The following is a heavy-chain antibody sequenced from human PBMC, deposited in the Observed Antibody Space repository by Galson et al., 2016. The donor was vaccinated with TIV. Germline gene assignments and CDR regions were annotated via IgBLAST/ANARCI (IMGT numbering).Heavy chain of an antibody. D-gene: IGHD3-3*01. CDR3: ARQGYYDFWRGHNNYYYYAMDV. V-gene: IGHV5-51*01. CDR2: IYPGDSDT. CDR1: GYSFTTFW. J-gene: IGHJ6*02. Sequence: QSGAEVKKPGESLKISCQGSGYSFTTFWVGWVRQMPGKGLEWMGVIYPGDSDTKYSPSFQGQVTISVDRSISTAYLQWKSLKASDTAIYYCARQGYYDFWRGHNNYYYYAMDVWGQGTAVVVSS.